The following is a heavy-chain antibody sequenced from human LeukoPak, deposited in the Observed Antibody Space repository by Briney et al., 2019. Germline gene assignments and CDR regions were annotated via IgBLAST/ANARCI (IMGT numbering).Heavy chain of an antibody. Sequence: SETLSLTCTVSGGSISSSNWWSWVRQPPGKGLEWIGEIYHSGSTNYNPSLKSRVTISVDKSKNQFSLKLSSVTAADTAVYYCARPRDGYNYGGFDYWGQGTLVTVSS. CDR3: ARPRDGYNYGGFDY. CDR2: IYHSGST. CDR1: GGSISSSNW. V-gene: IGHV4-4*02. J-gene: IGHJ4*02. D-gene: IGHD5-24*01.